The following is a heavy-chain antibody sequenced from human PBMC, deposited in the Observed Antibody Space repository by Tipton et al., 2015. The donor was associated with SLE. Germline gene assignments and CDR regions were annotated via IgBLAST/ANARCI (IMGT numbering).Heavy chain of an antibody. J-gene: IGHJ5*02. CDR3: ARHREVVVANRYHWFDP. D-gene: IGHD2-15*01. CDR1: GWSLREYQ. Sequence: TLSLTCAVYGWSLREYQWSWVRQPPGKGPEWIGGITLGGATDYNPSLKSRVAISVDTSKNHFSLKLNSVAAADTAVYYCARHREVVVANRYHWFDPWGQGALVTVSS. V-gene: IGHV4-34*01. CDR2: ITLGGAT.